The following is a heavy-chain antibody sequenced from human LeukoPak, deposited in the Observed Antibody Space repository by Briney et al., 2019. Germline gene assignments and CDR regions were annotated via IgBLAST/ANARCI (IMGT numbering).Heavy chain of an antibody. J-gene: IGHJ5*02. V-gene: IGHV1-8*01. D-gene: IGHD1-1*01. CDR1: GYTFTSYD. CDR2: MNPNSGNT. CDR3: ARGERRTQKIDP. Sequence: ASVKVSCKASGYTFTSYDINWVRQATGQGLEWMGWMNPNSGNTGYAQKFQGRVTMTRNTSISTAYTELSSLRSEDTAVYYCARGERRTQKIDPWGQGTLVTVSS.